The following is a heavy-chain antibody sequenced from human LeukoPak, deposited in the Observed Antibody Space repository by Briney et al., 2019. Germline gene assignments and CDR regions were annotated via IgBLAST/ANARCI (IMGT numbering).Heavy chain of an antibody. CDR2: ISSSSTYI. V-gene: IGHV3-21*01. Sequence: GSLRLSCAASGSTFSYYNMNWVRQAPGKGLEWVSSISSSSTYIYYADSVKGRFTISRDNAKNSLYLEMNSLRAEDTAVYYCARDPWTNYGDYVRFDYWGQGTLVTVSS. CDR3: ARDPWTNYGDYVRFDY. D-gene: IGHD4-17*01. J-gene: IGHJ4*02. CDR1: GSTFSYYN.